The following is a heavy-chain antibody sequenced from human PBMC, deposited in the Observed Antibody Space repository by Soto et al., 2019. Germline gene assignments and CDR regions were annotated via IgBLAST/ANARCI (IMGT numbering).Heavy chain of an antibody. CDR2: ISGGGGSK. CDR3: AINVGVDTAMGPAHYYYYYGMDV. CDR1: GFTFSSYG. D-gene: IGHD5-18*01. V-gene: IGHV3-30*02. Sequence: GGSLRLSCAASGFTFSSYGMHWVRQAPGKGLEWVAVISGGGGSKYYADSVKGRFTISRDNSTSTAYMELSSLRSEDTAVYYCAINVGVDTAMGPAHYYYYYGMDVWGQGTTVTVSS. J-gene: IGHJ6*02.